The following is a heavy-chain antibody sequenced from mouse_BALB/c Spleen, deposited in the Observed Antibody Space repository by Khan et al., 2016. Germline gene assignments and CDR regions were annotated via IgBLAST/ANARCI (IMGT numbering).Heavy chain of an antibody. CDR3: ARDDQDYDAWFAS. J-gene: IGHJ3*01. Sequence: QVQLKESGPGLVAPSQSLSITCTVSGFSLTSSGVHWVRQPPGKGLDWLGVIWAGGSTDYNSALMSRLSITKDNSQNQVVLKMNSLQTDDTALYYCARDDQDYDAWFASWGQGTLVTVSA. CDR1: GFSLTSSG. D-gene: IGHD2-4*01. V-gene: IGHV2-9*02. CDR2: IWAGGST.